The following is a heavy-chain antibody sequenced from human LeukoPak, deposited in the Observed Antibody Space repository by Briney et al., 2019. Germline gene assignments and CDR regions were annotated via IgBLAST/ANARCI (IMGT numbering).Heavy chain of an antibody. CDR3: ARDGSDTAMGFYRN. V-gene: IGHV3-48*03. D-gene: IGHD5-18*01. Sequence: GGSLRLSCAASGFTFSSYEMNWVRQAPGKGLEWVSYISSSGSTIYYADSVKGRFTISRDNAKNSLYLQMNSLRAEDTAVYYCARDGSDTAMGFYRNWGQGTLVTVSS. CDR2: ISSSGSTI. CDR1: GFTFSSYE. J-gene: IGHJ4*02.